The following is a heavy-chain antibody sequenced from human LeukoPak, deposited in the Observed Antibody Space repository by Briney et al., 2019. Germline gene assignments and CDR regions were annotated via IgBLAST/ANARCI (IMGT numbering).Heavy chain of an antibody. CDR2: ISWNSGSI. Sequence: GRSLRLSCAASGFTFDDYAMHWVRQAPGEGLEWVSGISWNSGSIGYADSVKGRFTISRDNAKNSLYLQMNSLRAEDMALYYCAKDIGSSWYGNYFDYWGQGTLVTVSS. CDR3: AKDIGSSWYGNYFDY. D-gene: IGHD6-13*01. CDR1: GFTFDDYA. J-gene: IGHJ4*02. V-gene: IGHV3-9*03.